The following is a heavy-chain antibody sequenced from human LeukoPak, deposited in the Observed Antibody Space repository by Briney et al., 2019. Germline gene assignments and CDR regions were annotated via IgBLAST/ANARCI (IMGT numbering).Heavy chain of an antibody. CDR2: ISSSSGTI. J-gene: IGHJ4*02. Sequence: GGSLRLSCAASGFTFSSYSINWVRQAPGKGLEWVSYISSSSGTIYYPDSVKGRFTISRDKSKNTLHLQMDSLRPEDTAMYYCALTYYFDRRGYSYFDYWGQGALVTVSS. CDR1: GFTFSSYS. V-gene: IGHV3-48*01. D-gene: IGHD3-22*01. CDR3: ALTYYFDRRGYSYFDY.